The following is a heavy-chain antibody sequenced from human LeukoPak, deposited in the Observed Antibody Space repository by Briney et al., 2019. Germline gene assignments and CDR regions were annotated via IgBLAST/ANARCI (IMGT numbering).Heavy chain of an antibody. D-gene: IGHD3-10*01. Sequence: PSETLSLTCTVSGDSISSLFLSWTRQPAGKGLEWIGRIYGSRSTTYNPSLESRVTMSVDTSKNQFSLKLTSVTAADTAVYYCARDSGTTGEVKFDPWGHGILVTVSS. CDR1: GDSISSLF. CDR3: ARDSGTTGEVKFDP. J-gene: IGHJ5*02. CDR2: IYGSRST. V-gene: IGHV4-4*07.